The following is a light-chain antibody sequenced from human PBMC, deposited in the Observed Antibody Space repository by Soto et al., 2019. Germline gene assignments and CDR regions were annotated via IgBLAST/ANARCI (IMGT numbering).Light chain of an antibody. Sequence: EIVLTQSPGTLSLSPGDRATLSCRASQSVSSNYLAWYQQKPGQAPRLLIYGASSRATGIPDRFSGSGSGTDFTLTISRLEPGDFAVYYCQRYGTSLPLTFGGGTKVDIK. J-gene: IGKJ4*01. CDR1: QSVSSNY. V-gene: IGKV3-20*01. CDR2: GAS. CDR3: QRYGTSLPLT.